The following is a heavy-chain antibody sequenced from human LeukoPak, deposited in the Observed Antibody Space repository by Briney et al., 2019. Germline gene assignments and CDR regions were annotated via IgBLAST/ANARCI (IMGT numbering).Heavy chain of an antibody. J-gene: IGHJ4*02. D-gene: IGHD3-22*01. CDR1: GLTFSNAW. Sequence: GGSLRLSCAASGLTFSNAWMSWVRQAPGKGLEWVGRIKSKTDGGTTDYAAPVKGRFTISRDDSKNTLYLQMNSLKTEDTAVYYCTTESYYYDSSGYFFPPDYWGQGTLVTVSS. CDR2: IKSKTDGGTT. V-gene: IGHV3-15*01. CDR3: TTESYYYDSSGYFFPPDY.